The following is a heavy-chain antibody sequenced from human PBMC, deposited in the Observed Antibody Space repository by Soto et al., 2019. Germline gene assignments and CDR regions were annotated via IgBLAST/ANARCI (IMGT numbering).Heavy chain of an antibody. J-gene: IGHJ4*02. CDR1: GYSFTTYW. CDR2: IYPGDSDT. Sequence: GESLKISCKASGYSFTTYWIGWVRQVPGKGLESMGIIYPGDSDTRYSPSFQGQVTISADKSISTAYLQLNSLEASDTAVYYCARLDYGRIIYFDFWGQGTLVTVSS. D-gene: IGHD4-17*01. V-gene: IGHV5-51*01. CDR3: ARLDYGRIIYFDF.